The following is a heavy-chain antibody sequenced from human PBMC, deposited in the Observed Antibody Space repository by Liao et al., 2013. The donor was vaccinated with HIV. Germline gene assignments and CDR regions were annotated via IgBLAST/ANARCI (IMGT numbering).Heavy chain of an antibody. CDR2: VQYSGNT. Sequence: QVQLQESGPGPVKPSQTLSLTCTVSGASINSGDHYWSWIRQPPGKGLEWIGFVQYSGNTGYKSSLQSRLTISVDTSKNQFSLKLSSVTAADTAVYYCARAKRWLVPLGWFDPWGQGTLVTVSS. CDR1: GASINSGDHY. D-gene: IGHD6-19*01. CDR3: ARAKRWLVPLGWFDP. V-gene: IGHV4-30-4*01. J-gene: IGHJ5*02.